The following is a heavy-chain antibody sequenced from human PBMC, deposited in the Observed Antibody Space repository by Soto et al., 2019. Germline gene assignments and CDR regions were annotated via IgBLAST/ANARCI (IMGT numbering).Heavy chain of an antibody. D-gene: IGHD2-2*01. Sequence: EVQLLESGGGLVQPGGSLRLSCAGSGFTFINYAMYWVRQAPGKGLEWVSSISGGGDATFFADSVRGRFTISRDNSKNTVTLQMNSLGVDDTAVYYCARKILGSTSRPNYWYFDLWGRGTLVTVSS. CDR2: ISGGGDAT. CDR1: GFTFINYA. V-gene: IGHV3-23*01. J-gene: IGHJ2*01. CDR3: ARKILGSTSRPNYWYFDL.